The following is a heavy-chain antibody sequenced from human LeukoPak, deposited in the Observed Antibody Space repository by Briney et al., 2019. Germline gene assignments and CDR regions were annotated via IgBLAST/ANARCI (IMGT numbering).Heavy chain of an antibody. CDR1: GFTFSSNR. J-gene: IGHJ3*02. D-gene: IGHD2-21*02. V-gene: IGHV3-7*02. CDR3: ATLRGDGALDI. Sequence: GGSLRPSCAASGFTFSSNRMCWVCQGPPQGLEREANIKEDGSDKYYVYSVKGRFTTSRDNAKNSLYLQMNSLRGEATAVDYCATLRGDGALDIWGEGTMVTVSS. CDR2: IKEDGSDK.